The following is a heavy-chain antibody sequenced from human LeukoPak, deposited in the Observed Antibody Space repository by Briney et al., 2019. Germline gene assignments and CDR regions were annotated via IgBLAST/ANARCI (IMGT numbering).Heavy chain of an antibody. CDR3: ARVFDSGSQAYFYYMDV. D-gene: IGHD3-10*01. CDR1: GGSIRGYY. CDR2: IYSSGST. Sequence: SETLSLTCNVSGGSIRGYYWSWIRQPPGKGLEWIGYIYSSGSTNYNPSLKSRVTMSVDTSKNQFSLKVSSVTTADTAVYYCARVFDSGSQAYFYYMDVWGKGTTVTIFS. J-gene: IGHJ6*03. V-gene: IGHV4-59*01.